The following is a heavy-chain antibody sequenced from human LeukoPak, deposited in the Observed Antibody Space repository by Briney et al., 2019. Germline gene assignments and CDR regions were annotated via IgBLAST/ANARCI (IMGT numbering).Heavy chain of an antibody. V-gene: IGHV3-9*01. Sequence: PGGSLRLSCAASGFTFDDYAMHWVRQAPGKGLEWVSGISWNSGSIGYADSVKGRFIISRDNSKNTLYLQMDSLGAEDTAVYYCAKPDSNYCTGTSCYPVYWGQGTLVTVSP. J-gene: IGHJ4*02. CDR3: AKPDSNYCTGTSCYPVY. CDR2: ISWNSGSI. CDR1: GFTFDDYA. D-gene: IGHD2-2*01.